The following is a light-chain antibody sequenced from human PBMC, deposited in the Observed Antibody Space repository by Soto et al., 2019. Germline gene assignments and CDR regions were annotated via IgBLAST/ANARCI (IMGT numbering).Light chain of an antibody. CDR2: EVN. J-gene: IGLJ2*01. Sequence: QSALTQPPSASGSPGQSVTISCTGTSSDVGGYNYVSWYQQHPGKAPKFMIYEVNKRPSGVPDRFSGSKSGNTASLTVSGLQVEDEADYYCSSYAGSNNLVFGGGTQLTVL. CDR3: SSYAGSNNLV. V-gene: IGLV2-8*01. CDR1: SSDVGGYNY.